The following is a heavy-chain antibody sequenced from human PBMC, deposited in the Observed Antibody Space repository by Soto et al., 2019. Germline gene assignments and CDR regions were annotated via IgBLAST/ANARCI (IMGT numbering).Heavy chain of an antibody. CDR2: MQPSTGRT. CDR3: GRGVSAGVDY. J-gene: IGHJ4*02. V-gene: IGHV1-8*01. D-gene: IGHD1-26*01. CDR1: GYSFTSLD. Sequence: ASVKVSCKASGYSFTSLDINWVRQTAGQGLEWMGWMQPSTGRTGYAQKFQGRVTMTRDTSINTAYMELTTLTSDDTAFYSCGRGVSAGVDYWGQGTLVTVSS.